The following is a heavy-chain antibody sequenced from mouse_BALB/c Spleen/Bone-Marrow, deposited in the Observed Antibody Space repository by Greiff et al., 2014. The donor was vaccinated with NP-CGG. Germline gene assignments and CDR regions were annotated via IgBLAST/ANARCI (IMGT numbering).Heavy chain of an antibody. CDR1: GYAFTNYL. CDR2: INPGSGGT. Sequence: QVQLKESGAELVGPGTSVKVSCKASGYAFTNYLIEWVKQRPGQGLEWIGVINPGSGGTNYNEKFKGKATLTADKSSSTAYMQLSSLTSDDSAVYFCARRDYSFAYWGQGTLVTVSA. V-gene: IGHV1-54*01. CDR3: ARRDYSFAY. D-gene: IGHD2-13*01. J-gene: IGHJ3*01.